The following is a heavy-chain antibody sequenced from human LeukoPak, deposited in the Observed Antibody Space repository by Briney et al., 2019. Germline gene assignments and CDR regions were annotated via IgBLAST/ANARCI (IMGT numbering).Heavy chain of an antibody. Sequence: PSETLSLTCTVSGGSISSYYWSWIRQPPGKGLEWIGYIYYSGSTNYNPSLKSRVTISVDTSKNQFSLKLSSVTAADTAVYYCARLVPAAKNYYCGVDFWGKGTTVTVSS. CDR1: GGSISSYY. D-gene: IGHD2-2*01. CDR2: IYYSGST. V-gene: IGHV4-59*01. J-gene: IGHJ6*04. CDR3: ARLVPAAKNYYCGVDF.